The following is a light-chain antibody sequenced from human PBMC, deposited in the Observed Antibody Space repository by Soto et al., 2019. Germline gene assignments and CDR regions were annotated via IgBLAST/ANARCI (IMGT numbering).Light chain of an antibody. CDR2: KAS. CDR1: QSLITW. Sequence: DIQMTQSPTPLSASVGDRVTITCRASQSLITWLAWYQQKPGKAPKLLIHKASSLGSGVPSRFSGSGSGTEFTLTISSLQPDDFATYYCQQYNAYPLTFGGGTKVEIK. CDR3: QQYNAYPLT. J-gene: IGKJ4*01. V-gene: IGKV1-5*03.